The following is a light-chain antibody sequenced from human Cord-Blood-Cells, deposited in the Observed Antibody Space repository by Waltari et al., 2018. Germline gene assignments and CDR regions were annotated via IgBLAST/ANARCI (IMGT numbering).Light chain of an antibody. CDR3: QQYNNWPRT. J-gene: IGKJ1*01. Sequence: IVMTQTPATLSVSPGERATLPCRASQSVSSNLAWYQQKPGQAPRLLIYGESTRATGIPARFSGSGSGTEFTLTISSLQSEDFAVYYCQQYNNWPRTFGQGTKVEIK. CDR2: GES. CDR1: QSVSSN. V-gene: IGKV3-15*01.